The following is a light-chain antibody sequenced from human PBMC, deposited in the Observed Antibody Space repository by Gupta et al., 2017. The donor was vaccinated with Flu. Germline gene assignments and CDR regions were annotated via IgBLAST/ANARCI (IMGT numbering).Light chain of an antibody. CDR3: AAWDDSLNAVV. J-gene: IGLJ2*01. CDR2: GDN. V-gene: IGLV1-44*01. Sequence: SSSNIGSYTVNWYQHLPGTAPKLLIYGDNQRPSGVPDRFSGSKSGASAFLAISGLQSADEADYYCAAWDDSLNAVVFGGGTKLTVL. CDR1: SSNIGSYT.